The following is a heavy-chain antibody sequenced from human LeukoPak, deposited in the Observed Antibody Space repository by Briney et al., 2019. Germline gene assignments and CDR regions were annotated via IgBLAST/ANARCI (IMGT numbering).Heavy chain of an antibody. V-gene: IGHV3-23*01. CDR1: GFTFSSYA. D-gene: IGHD2-15*01. CDR2: ISGSGGST. Sequence: GGSLRLFCAASGFTFSSYAMSWVRQAPGKGLEGVSAISGSGGSTYYADSVKGRFTIARDNSKNTLYLQMNSLRAEDTAVYYCATDSSTPHAYWGQGTLVTVSS. J-gene: IGHJ4*02. CDR3: ATDSSTPHAY.